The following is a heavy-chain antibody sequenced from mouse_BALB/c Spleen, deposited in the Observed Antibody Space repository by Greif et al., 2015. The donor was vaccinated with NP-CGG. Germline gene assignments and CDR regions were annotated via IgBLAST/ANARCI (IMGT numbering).Heavy chain of an antibody. CDR2: IDPANGNT. V-gene: IGHV14-3*02. J-gene: IGHJ1*01. Sequence: EVQLQESGAELVKPGASVKLSCTASGFNIKDTYMHWVKQRPEQGLEWIGRIDPANGNTKYDPKFQGKATITADTSPNTAYLQLSSLTSEDTAVYYGARWDWYFDVWGAGTTVTVSS. CDR3: ARWDWYFDV. CDR1: GFNIKDTY.